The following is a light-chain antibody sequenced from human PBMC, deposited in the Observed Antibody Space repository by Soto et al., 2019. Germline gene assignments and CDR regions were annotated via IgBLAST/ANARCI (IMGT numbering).Light chain of an antibody. CDR3: CSYAGNYKGV. CDR1: SSDVGAYNF. V-gene: IGLV2-11*01. CDR2: GVT. Sequence: QSALTQPRSVSESPGQSVTISCTGTSSDVGAYNFLSWYQQHPGKAPKLMIYGVTKRPSGVPDRFSGSKSGNTASLTISGLQAEDEADYYCCSYAGNYKGVFGGGTKLTVL. J-gene: IGLJ3*02.